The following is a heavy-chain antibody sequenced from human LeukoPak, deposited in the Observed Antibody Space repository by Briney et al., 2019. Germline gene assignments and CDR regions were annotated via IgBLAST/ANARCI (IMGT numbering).Heavy chain of an antibody. CDR3: ASHTVLLWFGESGIFDY. V-gene: IGHV4-34*01. CDR2: INHSGST. J-gene: IGHJ4*02. CDR1: GGSFSGYY. Sequence: PSETLSLTCAVYGGSFSGYYWSWIRQPPGKGLEWIGEINHSGSTNYNPSLKSRVTISVDTSKNQFSLKLSSVTAADTAVYYCASHTVLLWFGESGIFDYRSQGTLVTVSS. D-gene: IGHD3-10*01.